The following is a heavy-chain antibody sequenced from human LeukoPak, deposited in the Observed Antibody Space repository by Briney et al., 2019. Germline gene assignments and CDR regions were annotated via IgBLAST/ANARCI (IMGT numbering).Heavy chain of an antibody. CDR2: IKQDGSEK. D-gene: IGHD6-13*01. Sequence: PGGSLRLSCAASEFTFSSYNMNWVRQAPGKGLEWVANIKQDGSEKYYVDSVKGRFTISRDNAKNSLYLQMNSLRAEDTAVYYCARNGLGSRSPNWFDPWGQGTLVTVSS. CDR3: ARNGLGSRSPNWFDP. CDR1: EFTFSSYN. J-gene: IGHJ5*02. V-gene: IGHV3-7*01.